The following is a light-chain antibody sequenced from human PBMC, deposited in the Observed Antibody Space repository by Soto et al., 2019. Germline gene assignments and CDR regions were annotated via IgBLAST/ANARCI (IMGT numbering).Light chain of an antibody. J-gene: IGKJ1*01. CDR1: QTISSW. CDR3: QQYNSYSGT. CDR2: DAS. Sequence: DIQMTQSPSTLSGSVGDRVTITCRASQTISSWLAWYQQKPGKAPNLLIYDASSLQSGIPSRFSGIGSGTEFTLTISSLQPDDFATYYCQQYNSYSGTFGQGTKVDIK. V-gene: IGKV1-5*01.